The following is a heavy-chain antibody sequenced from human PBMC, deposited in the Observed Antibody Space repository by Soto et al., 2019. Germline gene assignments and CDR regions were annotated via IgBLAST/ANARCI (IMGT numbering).Heavy chain of an antibody. V-gene: IGHV3-30*18. Sequence: GGSLRLSCAASGFTFSSYGMHWVRQAPGKGLEWVAVISYDGSNKYYADSVKGRFTISRDNSKNTLYLQMNSLRAEDTAVYYCAKGKRYGENYYYGMDVWGQGTTVTVSS. CDR3: AKGKRYGENYYYGMDV. CDR2: ISYDGSNK. D-gene: IGHD1-20*01. J-gene: IGHJ6*02. CDR1: GFTFSSYG.